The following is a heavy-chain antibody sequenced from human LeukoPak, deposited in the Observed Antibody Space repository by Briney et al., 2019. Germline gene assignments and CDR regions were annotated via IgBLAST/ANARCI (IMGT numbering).Heavy chain of an antibody. CDR3: ARLHCSGGSCYSASEGNWFDP. Sequence: SETLSLTCTVSGGSISSYYWSWIRQPPGKGLEWMGNVYYSGSTNYNPSLKSRGTISVDTSKNQFSLKLTSVTAADTAVYYCARLHCSGGSCYSASEGNWFDPWGQGTLVTVSS. J-gene: IGHJ5*02. CDR2: VYYSGST. CDR1: GGSISSYY. V-gene: IGHV4-59*08. D-gene: IGHD2-15*01.